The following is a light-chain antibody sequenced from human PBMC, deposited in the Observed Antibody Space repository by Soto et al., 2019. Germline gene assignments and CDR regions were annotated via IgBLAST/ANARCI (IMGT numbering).Light chain of an antibody. V-gene: IGLV2-14*03. CDR3: SSYTSSNTLL. J-gene: IGLJ2*01. CDR2: DVS. CDR1: SSDVGGYNY. Sequence: QSALTQPASVSGSPGQSITISCTGTSSDVGGYNYVSWYQRHPGKAPKVMIYDVSNRPSGVSNRFSGSKSGNTASLTISGLQAEDEADYYCSSYTSSNTLLFGGGTKVTVL.